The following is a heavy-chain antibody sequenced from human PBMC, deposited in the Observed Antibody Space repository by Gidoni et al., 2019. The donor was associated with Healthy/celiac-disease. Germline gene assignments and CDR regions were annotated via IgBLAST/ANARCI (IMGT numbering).Heavy chain of an antibody. Sequence: QMQLVQSGPEVKKPGTSVKVSCTASGFTFTSSAVQWVRQARGQRLEWIGWIVVGSGNTNYAQKFQERVTITRDMSTSTAYMELSSLRSEDTAVYYCAAASGSYYNVDYWGQGTLVTVSS. V-gene: IGHV1-58*01. CDR2: IVVGSGNT. CDR3: AAASGSYYNVDY. D-gene: IGHD3-10*01. CDR1: GFTFTSSA. J-gene: IGHJ4*02.